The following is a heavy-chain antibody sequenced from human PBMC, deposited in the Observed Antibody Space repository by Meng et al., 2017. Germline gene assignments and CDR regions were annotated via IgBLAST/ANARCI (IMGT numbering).Heavy chain of an antibody. CDR2: IYPGDSDT. Sequence: GESLKISCKGSGYSFTSYWIGWVRQMPGKGLEWMGIIYPGDSDTRYSPSSQGQVPISADKSISTASLQWRSLKASDPAMYYCARQWGYPIYGMDVWGQGTTVTVSS. V-gene: IGHV5-51*01. J-gene: IGHJ6*02. CDR3: ARQWGYPIYGMDV. CDR1: GYSFTSYW. D-gene: IGHD5-12*01.